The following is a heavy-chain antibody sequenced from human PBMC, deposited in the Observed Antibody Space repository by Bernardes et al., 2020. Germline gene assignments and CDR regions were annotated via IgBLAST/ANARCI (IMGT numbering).Heavy chain of an antibody. V-gene: IGHV3-23*01. CDR1: GFTFSSYA. Sequence: GGSLRLSRAASGFTFSSYAMSWVRQAPGKGLEWVSAISGSGGSTYYADSVKGRFTISRDNSKNTLYLQMNSLRAEDTAVYYCAKHPFPARITIFGVVRPYYYGMDVWGQGTTVTVSS. CDR3: AKHPFPARITIFGVVRPYYYGMDV. D-gene: IGHD3-3*01. J-gene: IGHJ6*02. CDR2: ISGSGGST.